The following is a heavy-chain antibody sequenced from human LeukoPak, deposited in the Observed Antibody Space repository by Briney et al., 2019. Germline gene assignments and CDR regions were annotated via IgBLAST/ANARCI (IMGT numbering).Heavy chain of an antibody. CDR3: ARTYYDILTGYNPYFDY. V-gene: IGHV3-21*01. CDR1: GFTFNTHT. J-gene: IGHJ4*02. CDR2: ITASSTAI. D-gene: IGHD3-9*01. Sequence: GGSLRLSCAASGFTFNTHTMNWVRQAPGKGLEWVSSITASSTAIYSADSVKGRFTISRDNAKNFLYLQMNSLRAEDTAVYYCARTYYDILTGYNPYFDYWGQGILVTVSS.